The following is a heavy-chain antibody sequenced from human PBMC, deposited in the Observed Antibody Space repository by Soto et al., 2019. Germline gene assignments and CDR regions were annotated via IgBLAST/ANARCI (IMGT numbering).Heavy chain of an antibody. Sequence: GGSLRLSCAASGFTFSSYAMHWVRQAPGKWLEWVAVISYDGSNKYYADSVKGRFTISRDNSKNTLYLQMNSLRAEDTAVYYCARGRSIAARRGYFDYWGQGXLVTVYS. CDR3: ARGRSIAARRGYFDY. V-gene: IGHV3-30-3*01. CDR1: GFTFSSYA. CDR2: ISYDGSNK. J-gene: IGHJ4*02. D-gene: IGHD6-6*01.